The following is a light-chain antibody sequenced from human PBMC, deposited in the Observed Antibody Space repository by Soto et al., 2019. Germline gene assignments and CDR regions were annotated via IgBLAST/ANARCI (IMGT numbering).Light chain of an antibody. V-gene: IGLV2-8*01. J-gene: IGLJ1*01. CDR3: SSYTDRKTLV. CDR2: DVT. CDR1: SSDIGGYNS. Sequence: QSALTQSPSASGSPGQSVTISYTGTSSDIGGYNSVSWYQQHPGKAPKVMIYDVTKRPSGVPDRFSGSKSGNTASLTVSALQAEDEADYYCSSYTDRKTLVFGTGTKVTVL.